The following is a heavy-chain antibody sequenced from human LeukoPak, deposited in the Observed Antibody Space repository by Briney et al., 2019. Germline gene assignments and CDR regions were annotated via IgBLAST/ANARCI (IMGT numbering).Heavy chain of an antibody. V-gene: IGHV3-21*01. D-gene: IGHD6-6*01. J-gene: IGHJ6*03. CDR1: GFTFSSYN. CDR2: ISSSGSYI. CDR3: ARELVGWNYFYYYYMDV. Sequence: GGSLRLSCPASGFTFSSYNMNWVRQAPGKGLEWVSSISSSGSYIYYSDSVKGRFTISRDNAKNSLYLQMNSLRAEDTAVYFCARELVGWNYFYYYYMDVWGKGTTVTGSS.